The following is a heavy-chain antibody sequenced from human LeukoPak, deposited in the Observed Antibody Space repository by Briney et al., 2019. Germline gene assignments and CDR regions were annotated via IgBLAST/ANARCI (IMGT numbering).Heavy chain of an antibody. CDR2: IYYSGST. CDR1: GGSISSGGYY. J-gene: IGHJ4*02. Sequence: NPSETLSLTCTVSGGSISSGGYYWSWIRQHPGKGLEWIGYIYYSGSTYYNPSLKSRVTISVDTSKNQFSPKLSSVTAADTAVYYCASTSGWYGYFDYWGQGTLVTVSS. CDR3: ASTSGWYGYFDY. V-gene: IGHV4-31*03. D-gene: IGHD6-19*01.